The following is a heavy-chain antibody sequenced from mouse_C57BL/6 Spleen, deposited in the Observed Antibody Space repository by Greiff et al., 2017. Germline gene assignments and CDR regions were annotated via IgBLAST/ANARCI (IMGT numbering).Heavy chain of an antibody. CDR3: AREGPYYGSRHCDV. CDR2: ISPGSGST. J-gene: IGHJ1*03. Sequence: QVQLQQPGAELVKPGASVTMSCKASGYTFTSYWITWVKQRPGQGLEWIGDISPGSGSTNYNEKFKSKATLTVDTSSSTAYMQLSSLTSEDSAVYYCAREGPYYGSRHCDVWGTGTTVTVSS. D-gene: IGHD1-1*01. V-gene: IGHV1-55*01. CDR1: GYTFTSYW.